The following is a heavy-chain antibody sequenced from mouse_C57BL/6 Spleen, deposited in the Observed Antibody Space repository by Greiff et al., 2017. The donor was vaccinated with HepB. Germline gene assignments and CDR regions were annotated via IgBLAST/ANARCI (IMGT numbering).Heavy chain of an antibody. CDR3: ARAQFITTVGYAMDY. Sequence: VQGVESGAELVRPGASVKLSCKASGYTFTDYYINWVKQRPGQGLEWIARIYPGSGNTYYNEKFKGKATLTAEKSSSTAYMQLSSLTSEDSAVYFCARAQFITTVGYAMDYWGQGTSVTVSS. V-gene: IGHV1-76*01. CDR1: GYTFTDYY. J-gene: IGHJ4*01. D-gene: IGHD1-1*01. CDR2: IYPGSGNT.